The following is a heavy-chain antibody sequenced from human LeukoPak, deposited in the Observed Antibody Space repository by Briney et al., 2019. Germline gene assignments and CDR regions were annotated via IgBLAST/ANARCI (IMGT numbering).Heavy chain of an antibody. CDR3: AKDRGGYSYAADY. CDR2: ISGDGGST. Sequence: GGSLRLSCAASGFTFDDYAMHWVRQAPGKGLEWVSLISGDGGSTYYADSVKGRFTISRDNSKNSLYLQMNSLTTEDTALYYCAKDRGGYSYAADYRGQGTLVTVSS. V-gene: IGHV3-43*02. D-gene: IGHD5-18*01. CDR1: GFTFDDYA. J-gene: IGHJ4*02.